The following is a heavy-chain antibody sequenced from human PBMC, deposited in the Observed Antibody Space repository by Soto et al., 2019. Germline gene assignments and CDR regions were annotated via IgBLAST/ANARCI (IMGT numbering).Heavy chain of an antibody. Sequence: GESLKISCAASGFTFSSYSMNWVRQAPGKGLEWVSSISSSSSYIYYADSVKGRFTISRDNAKNSLYLQMNSLRAEDTAVYYCARGLMVYAGYYYYYMDVWGKGTTVTVSS. CDR1: GFTFSSYS. CDR2: ISSSSSYI. J-gene: IGHJ6*03. V-gene: IGHV3-21*01. D-gene: IGHD2-8*01. CDR3: ARGLMVYAGYYYYYMDV.